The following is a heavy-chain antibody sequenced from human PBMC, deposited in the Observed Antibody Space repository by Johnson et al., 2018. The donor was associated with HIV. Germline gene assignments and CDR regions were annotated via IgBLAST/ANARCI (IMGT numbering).Heavy chain of an antibody. D-gene: IGHD3-22*01. J-gene: IGHJ3*01. CDR1: GFSVSGNY. CDR2: IYVGGNT. V-gene: IGHV3-53*01. Sequence: VQLVESGGGLIQPGGSLRVSCAASGFSVSGNYMSWVRQAPGKGLEWVSSIYVGGNTYSADSVTGRFTISRDNSENTLYLQMHRLRAEDTAVYYCARAYYDSRGYYPHAFHVWGQGTVVTVSS. CDR3: ARAYYDSRGYYPHAFHV.